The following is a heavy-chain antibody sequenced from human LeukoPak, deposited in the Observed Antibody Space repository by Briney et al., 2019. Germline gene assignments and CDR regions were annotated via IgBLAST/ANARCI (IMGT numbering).Heavy chain of an antibody. CDR1: GFTFNSYA. CDR3: AKGWRSSSWFMFCDY. J-gene: IGHJ4*02. V-gene: IGHV3-23*01. CDR2: ISGSGGST. D-gene: IGHD6-13*01. Sequence: GGSLRLSCAASGFTFNSYAMSWVRQAPGKGLEWVSAISGSGGSTYYADSVKGRFTISRDNSKNTLYLQMNSLRAEDTAVYYCAKGWRSSSWFMFCDYWGQGTLVTVSS.